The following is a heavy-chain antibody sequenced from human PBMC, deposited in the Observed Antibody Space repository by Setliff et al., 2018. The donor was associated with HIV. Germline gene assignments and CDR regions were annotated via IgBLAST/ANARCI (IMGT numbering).Heavy chain of an antibody. J-gene: IGHJ4*02. CDR1: GYSFTDCF. Sequence: ASVKVSCKASGYSFTDCFMHWVRQAPGQGLEWMGWISPDNGDTTTAQRFQGRVTMTRDTSINTAYLELSGLRSDDTAVYFCATQLSNSFDSWGQGTLVTVSS. D-gene: IGHD1-1*01. V-gene: IGHV1-2*02. CDR3: ATQLSNSFDS. CDR2: ISPDNGDT.